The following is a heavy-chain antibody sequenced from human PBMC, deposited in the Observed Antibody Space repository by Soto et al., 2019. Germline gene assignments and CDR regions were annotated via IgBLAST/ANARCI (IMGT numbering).Heavy chain of an antibody. CDR3: SRVKLLGYCSGGSCYPGGWFDP. CDR2: IIPIFGTA. Sequence: QVQLVESGAEVKKPGSSVKVSCKASGGTCSSYAISWVRQAPGQGLEWMGGIIPIFGTANYAQKFQGRVTITADESTSTAYMELSSLRSEDTAVYYCSRVKLLGYCSGGSCYPGGWFDPWGQGTLVTVSS. V-gene: IGHV1-69*01. CDR1: GGTCSSYA. D-gene: IGHD2-15*01. J-gene: IGHJ5*02.